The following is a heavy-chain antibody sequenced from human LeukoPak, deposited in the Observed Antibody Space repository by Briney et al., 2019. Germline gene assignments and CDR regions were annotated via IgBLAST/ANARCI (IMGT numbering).Heavy chain of an antibody. V-gene: IGHV1-69*05. CDR1: GGTFSSHG. CDR2: IIPIFGAT. CDR3: ARRWPHSSGYYLFDY. D-gene: IGHD3-22*01. J-gene: IGHJ4*02. Sequence: SVKVSCKASGGTFSSHGFSWVRQAPGQGLEWMGGIIPIFGATHYAQKFQGRVTITTDDYTSTGYMELSSLRSEDTAVYYCARRWPHSSGYYLFDYWGQGTLVTVSS.